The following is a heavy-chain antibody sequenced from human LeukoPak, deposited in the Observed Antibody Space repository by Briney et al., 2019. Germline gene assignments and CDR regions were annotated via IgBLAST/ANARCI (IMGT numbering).Heavy chain of an antibody. Sequence: PGGSLRLSCAASGFTFSDYAMNWVRQAPGKGLEWVSTISGSGGNTYYAGSVKGRFTISRDNAKNTLYLQMNSLRAEDTAVYYCARGSAEGYYDFWSGYYSKFSMDVWGQGTTVTVSS. V-gene: IGHV3-23*01. CDR1: GFTFSDYA. CDR3: ARGSAEGYYDFWSGYYSKFSMDV. CDR2: ISGSGGNT. J-gene: IGHJ6*02. D-gene: IGHD3-3*01.